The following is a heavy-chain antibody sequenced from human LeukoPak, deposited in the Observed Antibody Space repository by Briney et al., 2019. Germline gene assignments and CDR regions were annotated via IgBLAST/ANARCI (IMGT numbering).Heavy chain of an antibody. CDR3: ARDGYSGSYSVYYYYGMDV. V-gene: IGHV1-18*01. CDR1: GYTFTSYG. J-gene: IGHJ6*02. D-gene: IGHD1-26*01. CDR2: ISAYNGNT. Sequence: ASVKVSCKASGYTFTSYGISWVRQAPGQGLECMGWISAYNGNTNYAQKLQGRVTMTTDASTSAAYMELRSLRSDDTAVYYCARDGYSGSYSVYYYYGMDVWGQGTTVTVSS.